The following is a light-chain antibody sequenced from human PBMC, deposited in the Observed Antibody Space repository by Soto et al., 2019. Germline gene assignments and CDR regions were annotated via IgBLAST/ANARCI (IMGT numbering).Light chain of an antibody. J-gene: IGLJ2*01. CDR2: LNSDGSH. V-gene: IGLV4-69*01. CDR3: QTWGTGTLV. Sequence: QSVLTQSPSASASLGAWVKLTCTLSSGHSSYAIAWHQQQPEKGPRYLMKLNSDGSHSKGDGIPDRFSGSSSGAERYLTISSLQSEDEADYYCQTWGTGTLVFGGGTKLTVL. CDR1: SGHSSYA.